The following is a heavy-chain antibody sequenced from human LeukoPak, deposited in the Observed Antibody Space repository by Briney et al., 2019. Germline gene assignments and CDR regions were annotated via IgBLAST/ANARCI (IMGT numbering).Heavy chain of an antibody. CDR3: AKHFGSGDYYNFFDD. CDR1: GFTFSSYA. CDR2: ISGTGGST. J-gene: IGHJ4*02. D-gene: IGHD3-10*01. V-gene: IGHV3-23*01. Sequence: GGSLRLSCAASGFTFSSYAMSWVRQAPGKGLEWVSSISGTGGSTYYADSVKGRFTISRDNSKNTLFLQMNSLRAENTALYYCAKHFGSGDYYNFFDDWGQGTLVSVSS.